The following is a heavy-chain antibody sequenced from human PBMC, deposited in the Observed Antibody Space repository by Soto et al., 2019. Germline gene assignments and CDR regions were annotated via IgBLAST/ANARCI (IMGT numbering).Heavy chain of an antibody. CDR3: ASGPQRRSDDYYYGMDV. CDR2: ISSSSSYT. Sequence: GGSLRLSCAASGFTFSDYYMSWIRQAPGKGLEWVSYISSSSSYTNYADSVKGRFTISRDNAKDSLYLQMNSLRAEDTAVYYCASGPQRRSDDYYYGMDVWGQGTTVTVSS. CDR1: GFTFSDYY. J-gene: IGHJ6*02. V-gene: IGHV3-11*06.